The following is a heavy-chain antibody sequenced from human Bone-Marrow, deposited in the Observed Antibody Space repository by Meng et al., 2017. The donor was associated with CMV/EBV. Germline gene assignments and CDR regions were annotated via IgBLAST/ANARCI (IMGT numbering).Heavy chain of an antibody. CDR2: ISHSGSST. CDR3: ARDGSGYGYPL. J-gene: IGHJ4*02. Sequence: GGSLRLSCAASAFTFSRYTMNWVRQAPGKGLEWVSYISHSGSSTHYADSVKGRFTISRDNAKNSLFLQMNSLRAEDTAVYYCARDGSGYGYPLGGQGTLVTVSS. D-gene: IGHD5-18*01. V-gene: IGHV3-48*03. CDR1: AFTFSRYT.